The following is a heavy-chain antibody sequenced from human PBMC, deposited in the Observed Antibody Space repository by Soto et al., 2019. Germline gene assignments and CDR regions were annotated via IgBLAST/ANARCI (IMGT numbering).Heavy chain of an antibody. Sequence: GGSLRLSCAASGFTFSNYNMNWVRQAPGKGLEWVSCISSSSSYIYYADSVKGRFTISRDNAKTSLYLQMNSLRAEDTAVYYCARGDYSSQNYYYYYMDVWGKGTTVTVSS. CDR2: ISSSSSYI. CDR1: GFTFSNYN. CDR3: ARGDYSSQNYYYYYMDV. J-gene: IGHJ6*03. V-gene: IGHV3-21*01. D-gene: IGHD6-13*01.